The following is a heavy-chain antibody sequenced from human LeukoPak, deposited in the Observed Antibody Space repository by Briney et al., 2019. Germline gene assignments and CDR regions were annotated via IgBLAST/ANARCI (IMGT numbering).Heavy chain of an antibody. CDR2: IYYSGST. D-gene: IGHD1-26*01. J-gene: IGHJ4*02. V-gene: IGHV4-31*03. CDR1: GGSISSGGYY. Sequence: SETLSLTCTVSGGSISSGGYYWSWIRQHPGKGLEWIGYIYYSGSTYYNPSLKSRVTISVDTSKNQFSLKLSSVTAADTAVYYCARAGIVGATHHFDCWGQGTLVTVSS. CDR3: ARAGIVGATHHFDC.